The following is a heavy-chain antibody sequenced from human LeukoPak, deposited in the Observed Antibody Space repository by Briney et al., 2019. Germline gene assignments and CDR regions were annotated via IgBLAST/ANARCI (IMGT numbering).Heavy chain of an antibody. CDR2: IKYCWNT. CDR1: GGYLFGYY. Sequence: ALGNLSLPXAVFGGYLFGYYRGSIHPPPGEGVEGNGEIKYCWNTKLNPSLKSRVTISVDTSKNQFSLKLSSVTAADTAVYYCASLRRVVRGPNDYWGQGTLVTVSS. CDR3: ASLRRVVRGPNDY. V-gene: IGHV4-34*01. J-gene: IGHJ4*02. D-gene: IGHD3-10*01.